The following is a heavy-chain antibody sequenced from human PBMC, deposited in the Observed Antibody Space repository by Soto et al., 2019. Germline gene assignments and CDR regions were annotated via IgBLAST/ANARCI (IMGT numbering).Heavy chain of an antibody. V-gene: IGHV3-23*01. CDR3: AKDRDTIFWSPDAFDT. J-gene: IGHJ3*02. Sequence: GGSLRLSCAASGFTFSSYAMSWVRQAPGKGLEWVSAISGSGGSTYYADSVKGRFTISRDNSKNTLYLQMNSLRAEDTAVYYCAKDRDTIFWSPDAFDTWGQGTMVTVS. CDR1: GFTFSSYA. D-gene: IGHD3-9*01. CDR2: ISGSGGST.